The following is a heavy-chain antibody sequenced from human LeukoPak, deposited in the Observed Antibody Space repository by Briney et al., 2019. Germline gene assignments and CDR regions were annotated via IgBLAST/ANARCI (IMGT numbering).Heavy chain of an antibody. CDR2: ISNDGNNK. J-gene: IGHJ4*02. V-gene: IGHV3-30-3*01. D-gene: IGHD5-18*01. CDR3: AKDSGQLWLVGGGFDY. CDR1: GFAFSSYA. Sequence: GGSLRLSCAASGFAFSSYAMHWVRQAPGKGLEWVAVISNDGNNKYHADSVKGRFTISRDNSKKSLYLQMNSLRAEDTAMYYCAKDSGQLWLVGGGFDYWGQGTLVTVSS.